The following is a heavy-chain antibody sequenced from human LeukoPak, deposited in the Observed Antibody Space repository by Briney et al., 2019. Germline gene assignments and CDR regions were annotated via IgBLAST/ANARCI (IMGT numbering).Heavy chain of an antibody. D-gene: IGHD6-19*01. CDR3: ASGGYSSGWYGSFDI. J-gene: IGHJ3*02. CDR2: LYSGGLT. CDR1: GASISSSDHY. Sequence: PSETLSLTCTVSGASISSSDHYWGWIRQPPGKGLEWIGSLYSGGLTYYNPSLKSRVTISVDTSKNQFSLKVTSVTAADTAVYNCASGGYSSGWYGSFDIWGQWTVVTVSS. V-gene: IGHV4-39*01.